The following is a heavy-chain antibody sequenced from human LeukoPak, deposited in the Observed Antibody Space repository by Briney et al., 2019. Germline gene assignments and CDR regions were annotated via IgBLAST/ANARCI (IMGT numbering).Heavy chain of an antibody. D-gene: IGHD5-18*01. Sequence: GGSLRLSCAASGFTFSSYSMNWVRQAPGKGLEWVSYISSSGGTIDYTDSVKGRFTISRDNAKNSLYLQMNSLRAEDTAVYYCSRLRGYSYGYADSWGQGTLVTVSS. J-gene: IGHJ4*02. CDR2: ISSSGGTI. V-gene: IGHV3-48*04. CDR1: GFTFSSYS. CDR3: SRLRGYSYGYADS.